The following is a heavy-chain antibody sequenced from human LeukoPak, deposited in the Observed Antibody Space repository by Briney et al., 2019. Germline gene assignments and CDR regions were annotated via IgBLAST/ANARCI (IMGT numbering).Heavy chain of an antibody. CDR3: AKDQSGWYAPSDY. Sequence: GGSLRLSCAASGFTFSSYAMSWVRQAPGKGLEWVSAISGSGGSTYYADSVKGRFTISRDNSKNTLCLQMNSLRAEDTAVYYCAKDQSGWYAPSDYWGQGTLVTVSS. CDR2: ISGSGGST. D-gene: IGHD6-19*01. CDR1: GFTFSSYA. V-gene: IGHV3-23*01. J-gene: IGHJ4*02.